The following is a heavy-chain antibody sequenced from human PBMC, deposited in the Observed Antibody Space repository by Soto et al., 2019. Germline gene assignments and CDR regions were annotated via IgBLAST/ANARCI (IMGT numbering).Heavy chain of an antibody. Sequence: PGGSLRLSCAAAGFTFSSYWMSWVRQAPGKGLEWVANIKQDGSEKYYVDSVKGRFTISRDNAKNSLHLQMNSLRAEDTAVYYCAREEERVDSYGFGVYFYYYMDVWGKGTTVTVSS. D-gene: IGHD5-18*01. CDR3: AREEERVDSYGFGVYFYYYMDV. V-gene: IGHV3-7*01. J-gene: IGHJ6*03. CDR1: GFTFSSYW. CDR2: IKQDGSEK.